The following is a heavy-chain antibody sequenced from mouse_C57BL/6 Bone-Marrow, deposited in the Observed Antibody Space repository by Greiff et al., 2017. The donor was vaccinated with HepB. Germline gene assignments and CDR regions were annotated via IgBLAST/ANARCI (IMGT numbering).Heavy chain of an antibody. V-gene: IGHV1-80*01. Sequence: LQQSGAELVKPGASVKISCKASGYAFSSYWMNWVKQRPGKGLEWIGQIYPGDGDTNYNGKFKGKATLTADKSSSTAYMQLSSLTSEDSAVYFCARRCYNYAMDYWGQGTSVTVSS. CDR3: ARRCYNYAMDY. D-gene: IGHD1-1*01. CDR2: IYPGDGDT. J-gene: IGHJ4*01. CDR1: GYAFSSYW.